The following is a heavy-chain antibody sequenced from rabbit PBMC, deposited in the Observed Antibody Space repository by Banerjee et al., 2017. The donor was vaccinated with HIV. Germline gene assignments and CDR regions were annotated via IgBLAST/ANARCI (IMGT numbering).Heavy chain of an antibody. CDR1: GFDFSSNA. D-gene: IGHD4-1*01. Sequence: QEQLVESGGGLVQPEGSLTLTCKASGFDFSSNAMCWVRQAPGKGLEWIACINTISGDTVYATWAKGRFTISKASWTTVTLQMTSLTAADTASYFCARDLAGVIGWNFGLWGQAPSS. CDR3: ARDLAGVIGWNFGL. J-gene: IGHJ4*01. V-gene: IGHV1S45*01. CDR2: INTISGDT.